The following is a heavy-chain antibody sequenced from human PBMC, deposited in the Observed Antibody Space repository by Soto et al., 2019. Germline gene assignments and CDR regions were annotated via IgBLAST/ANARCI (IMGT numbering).Heavy chain of an antibody. CDR3: AKEMGTMYFDY. CDR1: GFTFDEYS. J-gene: IGHJ4*02. V-gene: IGHV3-43*01. D-gene: IGHD1-1*01. CDR2: ISWDSTNT. Sequence: DVQLVESGGVVVQPGGSLRLSCAASGFTFDEYSMHWVRQAPGEGLEWVSLISWDSTNTFYADSVKGRFTISRDNSKNSLYLQMNSLRTEDTALYYCAKEMGTMYFDYWGQGTLVTVSS.